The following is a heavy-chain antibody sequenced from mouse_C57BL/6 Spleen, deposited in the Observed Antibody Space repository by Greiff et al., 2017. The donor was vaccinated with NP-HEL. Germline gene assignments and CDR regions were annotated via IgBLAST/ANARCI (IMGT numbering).Heavy chain of an antibody. CDR1: GYSITSGYY. D-gene: IGHD2-10*01. V-gene: IGHV3-6*01. Sequence: EVHLVESGPGLVKPSQSLSLTCSVTGYSITSGYYWNWIRQFPGNKLEWMGYISYDGSNNYNPSLKNRISITRDTSKNQFFLKLNSVTTEDTATYYCARGLPSMDYWGQGTSVTVSS. CDR3: ARGLPSMDY. CDR2: ISYDGSN. J-gene: IGHJ4*01.